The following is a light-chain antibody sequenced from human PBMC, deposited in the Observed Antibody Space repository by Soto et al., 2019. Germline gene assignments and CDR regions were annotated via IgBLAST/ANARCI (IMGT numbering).Light chain of an antibody. Sequence: QSALTQPPSASGSPGQSVTISCPGSSSDVGGYNYVSWYQQHPGKAPKLMIYEVSKRPSGVPDRLSGSKSGNTASLTVSGLQAEDEADSCSSYGGSNTVVFGGGTKLTVL. CDR2: EVS. V-gene: IGLV2-8*01. CDR1: SSDVGGYNY. J-gene: IGLJ2*01. CDR3: SSYGGSNTVV.